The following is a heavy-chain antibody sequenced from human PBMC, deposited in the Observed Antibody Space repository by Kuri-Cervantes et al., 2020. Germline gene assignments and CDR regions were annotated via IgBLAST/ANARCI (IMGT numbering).Heavy chain of an antibody. Sequence: SVKVSCKASGYTFTGYYMHWVRQAPGQGLEWMGGIIPIFGTANYAQKFQGRVTITADKSTSTAYMELSSLRSEDTAVYYCARGNIVVVPAAIGYYYYYMDVWGKGTTVTVSS. J-gene: IGHJ6*03. CDR3: ARGNIVVVPAAIGYYYYYMDV. V-gene: IGHV1-69*06. D-gene: IGHD2-2*02. CDR2: IIPIFGTA. CDR1: GYTFTGYY.